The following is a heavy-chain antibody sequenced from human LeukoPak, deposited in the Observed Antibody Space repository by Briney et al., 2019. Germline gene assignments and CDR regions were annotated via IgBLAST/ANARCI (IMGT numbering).Heavy chain of an antibody. J-gene: IGHJ3*02. CDR1: GFTFRSHW. CDR2: MNGDGSST. CDR3: ARSATDAFDI. V-gene: IGHV3-74*01. Sequence: PGGSLRLSCAASGFTFRSHWMHWVRQDPGKGLVWVSHMNGDGSSTSYADSVKGRFTISRDNAKNTLYLQMNRLKAEDTAVYYCARSATDAFDIWGQGTMVTVSS.